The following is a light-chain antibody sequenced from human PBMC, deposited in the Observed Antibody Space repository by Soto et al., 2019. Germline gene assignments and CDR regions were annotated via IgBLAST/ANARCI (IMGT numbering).Light chain of an antibody. V-gene: IGKV3-15*01. CDR1: QSVSRN. Sequence: EIVMTQSPATLSVSPGERATLSCRASQSVSRNLAWYQQKPGQAPRLLIYAASTRATGIPARFSGSGSGTDFTLTISGLQSEDFAVYYCQQYNNWPQTFGQGTKVDIK. J-gene: IGKJ1*01. CDR2: AAS. CDR3: QQYNNWPQT.